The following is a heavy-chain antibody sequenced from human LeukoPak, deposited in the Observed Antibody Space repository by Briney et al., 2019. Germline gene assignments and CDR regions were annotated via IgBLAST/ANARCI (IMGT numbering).Heavy chain of an antibody. CDR2: INSDGSST. J-gene: IGHJ6*03. CDR1: GFTFSSYW. Sequence: PGGSLRLSCAASGFTFSSYWMHWVRHAPGKGLVWVSRINSDGSSTSYADSVKGRFTISRDNAKNTLYLQMNSLRAEDTAVYYCARVGGYSYGPYYYYMDVWGKGTAVTVSS. CDR3: ARVGGYSYGPYYYYMDV. D-gene: IGHD5-18*01. V-gene: IGHV3-74*01.